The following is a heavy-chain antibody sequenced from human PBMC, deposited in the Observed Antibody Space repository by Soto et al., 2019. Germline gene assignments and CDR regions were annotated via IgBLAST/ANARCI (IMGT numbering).Heavy chain of an antibody. J-gene: IGHJ4*02. CDR3: AHRLSGFNWNGGYFDY. CDR2: IYWDDDK. Sequence: QITLKESGPTRVKPTQTLTLTCTFSGFPLTSRPMGVGWIRQPPGKALEWLVFIYWDDDKRYSPSLKNRLTITKDTSGNQVVLTMTNMDPLDTATYYCAHRLSGFNWNGGYFDYWGQGALVTVSS. V-gene: IGHV2-5*02. CDR1: GFPLTSRPMG. D-gene: IGHD1-1*01.